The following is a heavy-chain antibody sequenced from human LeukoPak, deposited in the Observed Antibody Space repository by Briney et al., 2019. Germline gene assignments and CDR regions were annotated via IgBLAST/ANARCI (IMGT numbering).Heavy chain of an antibody. D-gene: IGHD6-6*01. CDR2: ISTYKGNT. V-gene: IGHV1-18*01. Sequence: ASVKVSCKASGYTFTKNGISWVRQAPGQGLEWMGWISTYKGNTNYAQKFQGRVTMTRDTSISTAYMELSRLRSDDTAVYYCARQARPGYYFDYWGQGTLVTVSS. CDR3: ARQARPGYYFDY. CDR1: GYTFTKNG. J-gene: IGHJ4*02.